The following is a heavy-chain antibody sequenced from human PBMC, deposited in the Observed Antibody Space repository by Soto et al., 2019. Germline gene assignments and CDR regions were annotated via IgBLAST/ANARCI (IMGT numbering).Heavy chain of an antibody. D-gene: IGHD2-2*01. CDR1: GFTFSSYA. V-gene: IGHV3-23*01. CDR3: AKDRSCSSATCSSLDY. CDR2: ISGSGGST. J-gene: IGHJ4*02. Sequence: EVQLLESGGGLVQPGGSLRLSCAASGFTFSSYAMSWVRQAPGKGLEWVSAISGSGGSTYYADSVKGRFTISRDNSKNTLYLQMNSLRAEDTAVYYCAKDRSCSSATCSSLDYWGQGTLVTVSS.